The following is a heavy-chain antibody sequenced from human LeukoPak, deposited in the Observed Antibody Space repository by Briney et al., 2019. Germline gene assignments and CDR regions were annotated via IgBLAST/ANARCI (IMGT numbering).Heavy chain of an antibody. J-gene: IGHJ5*02. CDR1: GGTFSSYT. V-gene: IGHV1-69*02. Sequence: AASVKVSCKASGGTFSSYTISWVRRAPGQGLEWMGRIIPILGIANYAQKFQGRVTITADKSTSTAYMELSSLRSEDTAVYYCARGSVVVVPAASAGWFDPWGQGTLVTVSS. CDR2: IIPILGIA. CDR3: ARGSVVVVPAASAGWFDP. D-gene: IGHD2-2*01.